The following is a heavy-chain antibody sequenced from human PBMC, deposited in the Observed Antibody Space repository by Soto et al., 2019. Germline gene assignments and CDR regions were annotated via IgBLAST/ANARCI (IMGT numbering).Heavy chain of an antibody. D-gene: IGHD6-6*01. J-gene: IGHJ4*02. V-gene: IGHV4-30-2*01. CDR2: IYHSGST. Sequence: QRQLQESGSGLVKPSQTLSLTCAVSGGSISSGGYSWSWIRQPPGKGLEWIGYIYHSGSTYYNPSLKSRVTISVDRSKNQFSLKLSSVTAADTAVYYCAEGIAARPLGYWGQGTLVTVSS. CDR1: GGSISSGGYS. CDR3: AEGIAARPLGY.